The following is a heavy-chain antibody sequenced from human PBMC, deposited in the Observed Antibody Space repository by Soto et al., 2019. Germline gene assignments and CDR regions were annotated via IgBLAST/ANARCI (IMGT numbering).Heavy chain of an antibody. V-gene: IGHV3-23*01. J-gene: IGHJ6*02. D-gene: IGHD1-1*01. CDR3: AKQQGPGTPYYYAMDV. CDR2: IRSSGDRT. CDR1: GFTFSSYA. Sequence: EVQLLESGGGLVQPGGSLRLSCAASGFTFSSYAMSWVRQAPGKGLEWVSVIRSSGDRTYYADSVKGRFTISRENSKNTLYMQMNSLRAEDTAVYYCAKQQGPGTPYYYAMDVWGQGTTVTVSS.